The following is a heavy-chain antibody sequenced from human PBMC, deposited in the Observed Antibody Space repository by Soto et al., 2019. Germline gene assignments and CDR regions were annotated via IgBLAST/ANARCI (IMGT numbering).Heavy chain of an antibody. CDR2: INPFDGSR. D-gene: IGHD1-1*01. J-gene: IGHJ5*02. CDR1: GYIFTSYY. CDR3: AADLAPTDPYNWFEP. Sequence: ASVKVSCKASGYIFTSYYIHWVRQAPGQGLEWMGWINPFDGSRMFAQSFQGRVTMTRDMSTSTAYMEVTSLRSEDTAVYYCAADLAPTDPYNWFEPWGQGTLVTVSS. V-gene: IGHV1-46*01.